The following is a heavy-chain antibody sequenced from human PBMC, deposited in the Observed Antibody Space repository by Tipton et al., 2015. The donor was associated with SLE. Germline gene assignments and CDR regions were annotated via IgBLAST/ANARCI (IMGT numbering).Heavy chain of an antibody. Sequence: SLRLSCAASGVTFSSYWMHWGRQAPGKGLVWVSRMNSDGSSTSYADSVKGRFTISRDNAKNTLHLQMNILRAEDTAVYYCAKAGIAAYDYFDYWGHGTLVTVSS. V-gene: IGHV3-74*01. CDR1: GVTFSSYW. CDR2: MNSDGSST. CDR3: AKAGIAAYDYFDY. D-gene: IGHD6-13*01. J-gene: IGHJ4*01.